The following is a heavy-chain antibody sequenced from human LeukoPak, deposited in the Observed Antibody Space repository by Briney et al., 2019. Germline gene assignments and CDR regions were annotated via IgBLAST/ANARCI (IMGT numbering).Heavy chain of an antibody. CDR3: ARDAPSYGDYNFDY. J-gene: IGHJ4*02. CDR2: ISAYNGNT. V-gene: IGHV1-18*01. CDR1: GYTFTSYG. Sequence: ASVKVSCKASGYTFTSYGISWVRQAPGQGLEWMGWISAYNGNTNYAQKFQGRVTMTRDTSISTAYMELSRLRSDDTAVYYCARDAPSYGDYNFDYWGQGTLVTVSS. D-gene: IGHD4-17*01.